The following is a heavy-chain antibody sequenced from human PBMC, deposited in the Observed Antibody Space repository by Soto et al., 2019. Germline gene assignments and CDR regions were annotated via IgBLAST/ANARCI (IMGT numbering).Heavy chain of an antibody. J-gene: IGHJ5*02. CDR2: ISWNSGSR. V-gene: IGHV3-9*01. D-gene: IGHD3-10*01. Sequence: EVQLVESGGGLVQPGRSLRLACAASGFKFDDYAMHWVRQAPGKGLEWVSGISWNSGSRGYGESVKGRFNISRDNAKNSLFLEMNSLTAEDTAFYYCAKDKKSLWFGASNYFDPWGQGTLVTVSS. CDR1: GFKFDDYA. CDR3: AKDKKSLWFGASNYFDP.